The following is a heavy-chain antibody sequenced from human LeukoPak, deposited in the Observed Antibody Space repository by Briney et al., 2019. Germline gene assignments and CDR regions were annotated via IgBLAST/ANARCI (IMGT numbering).Heavy chain of an antibody. V-gene: IGHV1-8*02. CDR1: GYTFTGYY. D-gene: IGHD5-24*01. J-gene: IGHJ3*02. Sequence: ASVKVSCKASGYTFTGYYMHWVRQAPGQGLEWMGWMNPNSGNTGYAQKFQGRVTMTRNTSISTAYMELSSLRSEDTAVYYCAREPPPRGQTPMNDAFDIWGQGTMVTVSS. CDR3: AREPPPRGQTPMNDAFDI. CDR2: MNPNSGNT.